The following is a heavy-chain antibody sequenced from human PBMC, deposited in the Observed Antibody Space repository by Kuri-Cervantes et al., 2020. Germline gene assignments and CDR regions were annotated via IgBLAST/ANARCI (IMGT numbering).Heavy chain of an antibody. J-gene: IGHJ4*02. CDR3: ARDKGYDILTGPLDY. Sequence: ASVKVSCKASGYTFTGYYMHWVRQAPGQGLEWMGWINPNGGGTHYAQSFQGRVTMTRDTSISTAYMELSRLRSDDTAVYYFARDKGYDILTGPLDYWGQGTLVTVSS. V-gene: IGHV1-2*02. CDR2: INPNGGGT. CDR1: GYTFTGYY. D-gene: IGHD3-9*01.